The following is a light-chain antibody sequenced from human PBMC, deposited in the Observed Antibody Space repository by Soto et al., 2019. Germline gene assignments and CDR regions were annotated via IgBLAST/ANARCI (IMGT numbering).Light chain of an antibody. CDR1: SSDVGIYNL. J-gene: IGLJ7*01. CDR3: SSYAGTTTPVV. CDR2: EDN. V-gene: IGLV2-23*01. Sequence: QSALTQPASVSGCPGQSITISCTGTSSDVGIYNLVSWYQQHPGKAPKLMVYEDNKRPSGVSHRFSGSKSGNTASLTISGLQAEDEADYYCSSYAGTTTPVVFGGGTQLTVL.